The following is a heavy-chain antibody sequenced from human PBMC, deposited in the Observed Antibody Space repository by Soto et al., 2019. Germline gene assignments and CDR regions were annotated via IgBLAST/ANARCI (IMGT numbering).Heavy chain of an antibody. J-gene: IGHJ6*02. CDR3: ARYPAPSGRDMDV. CDR2: IWYDGSNK. V-gene: IGHV3-33*01. D-gene: IGHD6-25*01. Sequence: GGSLRLSCAASGFTFSSYGMHWVRQAPGKGLEWVAVIWYDGSNKYYADSVKGRFTISRDNSKNTLYLQMNSLRAEDTAVYYCARYPAPSGRDMDVWGQGTTVTVSS. CDR1: GFTFSSYG.